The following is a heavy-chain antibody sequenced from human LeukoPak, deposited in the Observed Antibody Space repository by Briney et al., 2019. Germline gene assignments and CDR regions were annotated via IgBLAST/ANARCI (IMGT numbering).Heavy chain of an antibody. D-gene: IGHD6-19*01. V-gene: IGHV4-61*08. CDR3: ARPQSDAFDI. J-gene: IGHJ3*02. Sequence: PSQTLSLTCTVSGGSISSGGYYWSWIRQPPGKGLEWIGYIYYSGSTNYNPSLKSRVTISVDTSKNQFSLKLSSVTAADTAVYYCARPQSDAFDIWGQGTMVTVSS. CDR2: IYYSGST. CDR1: GGSISSGGYY.